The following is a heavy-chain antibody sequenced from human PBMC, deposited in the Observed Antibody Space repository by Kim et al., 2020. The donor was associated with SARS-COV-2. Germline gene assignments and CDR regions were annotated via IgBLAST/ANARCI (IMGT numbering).Heavy chain of an antibody. CDR2: MTPNSGNT. V-gene: IGHV1-8*01. CDR1: GYTFTNYD. CDR3: ARWGPTVAPEGWFDP. J-gene: IGHJ5*02. Sequence: ASVKVSCKASGYTFTNYDINWVRQATGQGLEWMGWMTPNSGNTGYAQKFQGRVTMTRNTSISTAYMELRSLRSEDTAVYYCARWGPTVAPEGWFDPWGQGTLVTVSS. D-gene: IGHD3-16*01.